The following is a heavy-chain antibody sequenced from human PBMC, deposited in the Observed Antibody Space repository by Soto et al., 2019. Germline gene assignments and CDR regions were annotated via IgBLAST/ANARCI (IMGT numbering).Heavy chain of an antibody. D-gene: IGHD2-15*01. J-gene: IGHJ6*02. V-gene: IGHV1-8*01. CDR3: ARSSFYSSGGSCDYYYYGMDV. CDR2: MNPNSGNT. Sequence: ASGKVSCKASGYTFTSYDINWVRQATGRGLEWMGWMNPNSGNTGYAQKFQGRVTMTRNTSISTAYMELSSLRSEDTAVYYCARSSFYSSGGSCDYYYYGMDVCGPGTTVT. CDR1: GYTFTSYD.